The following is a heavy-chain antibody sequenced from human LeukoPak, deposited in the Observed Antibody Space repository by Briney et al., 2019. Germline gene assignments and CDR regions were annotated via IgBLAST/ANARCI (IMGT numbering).Heavy chain of an antibody. CDR3: ARSLGYGSRSYLFALDY. CDR2: ISYDGSNK. Sequence: GRSLRLSCAASGFTFSSYAMHWVRQAPGKGLEWVAVISYDGSNKYYADSVKGRFTISRDNSKNTLYLQMNSLRAEDTAVYYCARSLGYGSRSYLFALDYWGQGTLVTVSS. J-gene: IGHJ4*02. CDR1: GFTFSSYA. V-gene: IGHV3-30*01. D-gene: IGHD3-10*01.